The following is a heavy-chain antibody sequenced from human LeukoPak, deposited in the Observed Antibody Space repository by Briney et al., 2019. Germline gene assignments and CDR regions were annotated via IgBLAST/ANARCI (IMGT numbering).Heavy chain of an antibody. CDR3: VQRSPTIDY. J-gene: IGHJ4*02. CDR2: INSDGSST. V-gene: IGHV3-74*01. CDR1: GSTFSSYW. D-gene: IGHD2-2*01. Sequence: GGSLRLSCTAPGSTFSSYWMHWVRQAPGKGLVWVSRINSDGSSTTYADSVKGRFTISRDNTKNTLYLQMNSLRAEDTAVYYCVQRSPTIDYWGQRTLVTVSS.